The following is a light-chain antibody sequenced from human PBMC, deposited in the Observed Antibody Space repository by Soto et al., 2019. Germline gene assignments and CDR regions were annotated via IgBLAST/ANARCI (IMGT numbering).Light chain of an antibody. V-gene: IGLV2-14*01. CDR2: EVS. Sequence: QSALTQPASVSGSPGQSITISCTGTSSDVGVSNSVSWYQQHPGKAPKLMIYEVSNRPSGVSIRFSGSKSGNTASLTISGLQPEDEADYYGSSYTSNSRVIFGGGTKLTVL. J-gene: IGLJ2*01. CDR1: SSDVGVSNS. CDR3: SSYTSNSRVI.